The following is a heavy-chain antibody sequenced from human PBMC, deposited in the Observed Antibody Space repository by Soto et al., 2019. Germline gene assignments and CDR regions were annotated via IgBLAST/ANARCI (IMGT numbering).Heavy chain of an antibody. Sequence: QVQLVQSGAEVKEPGASVKVSCKASGYSFIGYGLSWVRQAPGQGLEWMGWISVYNGNTNYAQNFECRVSVTPDTSKSTVCVELRNLRSDDTAVYYCSSGQRPLNGGRYDTSGYFDYCGQGTLVTVSS. CDR2: ISVYNGNT. V-gene: IGHV1-18*01. D-gene: IGHD3-22*01. CDR1: GYSFIGYG. J-gene: IGHJ4*02. CDR3: SSGQRPLNGGRYDTSGYFDY.